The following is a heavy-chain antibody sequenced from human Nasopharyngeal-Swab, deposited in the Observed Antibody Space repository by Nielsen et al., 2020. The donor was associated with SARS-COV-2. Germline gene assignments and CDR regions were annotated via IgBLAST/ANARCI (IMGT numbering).Heavy chain of an antibody. D-gene: IGHD4-11*01. J-gene: IGHJ4*02. CDR2: INNRGDDT. V-gene: IGHV3-23*01. Sequence: GESLKISCAASGFTFSNYAMSWVRQAPGKGLEWVSTINNRGDDTHYADSVKGRFTISRDNSKNTLYLQMNSLRAEDTAVYYCAKTVTTTGGGYWGQGTLVTVSS. CDR3: AKTVTTTGGGY. CDR1: GFTFSNYA.